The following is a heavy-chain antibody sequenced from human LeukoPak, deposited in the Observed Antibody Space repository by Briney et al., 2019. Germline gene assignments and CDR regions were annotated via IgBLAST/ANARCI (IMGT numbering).Heavy chain of an antibody. CDR3: ARAGYSSSWRHFDY. J-gene: IGHJ4*02. CDR1: GGSISSYY. CDR2: IYYSGST. D-gene: IGHD6-13*01. V-gene: IGHV4-59*12. Sequence: SETLSLTCTVSGGSISSYYWSWIRQPPGKGLEWIGYIYYSGSTNYNPSLKSRVTISVDTSKNQFSLKLSSVTAADTAVYYCARAGYSSSWRHFDYWGQGTLVTVSS.